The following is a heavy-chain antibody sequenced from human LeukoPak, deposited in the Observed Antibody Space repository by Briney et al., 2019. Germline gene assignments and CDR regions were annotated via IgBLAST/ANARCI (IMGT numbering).Heavy chain of an antibody. V-gene: IGHV1-18*01. J-gene: IGHJ4*02. D-gene: IGHD6-13*01. Sequence: ASVKVSCKASGYTFRSYGISWVRQAPGQGLEWMGWISPYSGSTNYPQKFQGRVTVTTDTSTSTAYMELRSLRSDDTAVYFCARALGEYSSSWFSDFWGQGTLVTVSS. CDR1: GYTFRSYG. CDR3: ARALGEYSSSWFSDF. CDR2: ISPYSGST.